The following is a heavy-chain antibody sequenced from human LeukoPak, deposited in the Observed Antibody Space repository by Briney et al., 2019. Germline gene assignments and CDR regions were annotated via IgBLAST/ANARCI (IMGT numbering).Heavy chain of an antibody. V-gene: IGHV3-9*01. J-gene: IGHJ6*02. Sequence: PGRSLRLSCATSGFTFNDYAMHWVRQAPGKGLEWVSGISSNSGSMFYADSVKGGFTISRDNGKNSLYLQMNSLRPEDTAMYYCAKDKRLRRGSDDILTARYHYDYYGMDVWGQGTTVTVSS. D-gene: IGHD3-9*01. CDR3: AKDKRLRRGSDDILTARYHYDYYGMDV. CDR2: ISSNSGSM. CDR1: GFTFNDYA.